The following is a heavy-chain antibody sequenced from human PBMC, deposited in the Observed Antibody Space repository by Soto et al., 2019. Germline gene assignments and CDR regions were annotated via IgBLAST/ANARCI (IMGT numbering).Heavy chain of an antibody. J-gene: IGHJ4*02. V-gene: IGHV3-23*01. D-gene: IGHD4-17*01. Sequence: GGSLRLSCAASGFTFIDYAMNWVRQAPGKGLEWVSAISGSGSSTHYADSVKGRFTSSRDNSRKTLYLQMSSLRAEDTAVYYCARRPYGDYYFDYWGQGTLVTVSS. CDR3: ARRPYGDYYFDY. CDR2: ISGSGSST. CDR1: GFTFIDYA.